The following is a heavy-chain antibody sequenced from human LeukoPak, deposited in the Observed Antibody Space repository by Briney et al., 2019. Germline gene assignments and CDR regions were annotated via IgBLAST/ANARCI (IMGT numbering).Heavy chain of an antibody. V-gene: IGHV4-38-2*02. CDR3: AKDRGGRTGDASGDFDF. D-gene: IGHD1-1*01. CDR1: SYSISSGYY. Sequence: PSETLSLTCAVSSYSISSGYYWDWIRQPPGKGLEWIGTIFYSGRAYYNPSLKSRVTMSVDTSKNHFSLQLTSVTAADTAVYFCAKDRGGRTGDASGDFDFWGQGTLVTVSS. J-gene: IGHJ4*02. CDR2: IFYSGRA.